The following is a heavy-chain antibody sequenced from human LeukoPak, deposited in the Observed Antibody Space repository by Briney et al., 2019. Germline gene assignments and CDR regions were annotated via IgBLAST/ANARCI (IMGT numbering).Heavy chain of an antibody. CDR1: GFTFSNYA. J-gene: IGHJ6*02. CDR2: ISANGIST. D-gene: IGHD2-15*01. Sequence: GGSLRLSCAASGFTFSNYAVSWVRQAPGKGLEWVSSISANGISTYYADSVKGRFTISRDNSKNTLFLQMNTLRPEDTAVYYCAKSMVAATHYYYYGMDVWGQGTTDTVSS. CDR3: AKSMVAATHYYYYGMDV. V-gene: IGHV3-23*01.